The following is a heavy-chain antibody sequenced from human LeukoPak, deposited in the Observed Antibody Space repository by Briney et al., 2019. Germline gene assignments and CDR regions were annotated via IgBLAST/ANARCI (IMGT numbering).Heavy chain of an antibody. CDR2: IYTSGST. V-gene: IGHV4-61*02. CDR3: ASSRDILTGYSYYYYYMDV. CDR1: GGSISSGSYY. D-gene: IGHD3-9*01. Sequence: SQTLSLTCTVSGGSISSGSYYWSWIRQPAGKGLEWIGRIYTSGSTNYNPSLKSRVTISVDTSKNQFSLTLSSVTAADTAVYYCASSRDILTGYSYYYYYMDVWGKGTTVTISS. J-gene: IGHJ6*03.